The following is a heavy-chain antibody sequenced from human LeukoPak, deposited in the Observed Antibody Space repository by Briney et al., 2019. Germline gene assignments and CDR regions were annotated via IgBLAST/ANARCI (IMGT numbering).Heavy chain of an antibody. D-gene: IGHD4/OR15-4a*01. CDR2: IKQDGSEK. CDR3: ARDFNYGDFDY. V-gene: IGHV3-7*05. CDR1: GFAFNGYW. Sequence: GGSLRLSCAASGFAFNGYWMSWVRQAPGKGLEWVANIKQDGSEKYYVDSVKGRFTISRDNAKNSLYLQMNSLRAEDTAVYYCARDFNYGDFDYWGQGTLVTVSS. J-gene: IGHJ4*02.